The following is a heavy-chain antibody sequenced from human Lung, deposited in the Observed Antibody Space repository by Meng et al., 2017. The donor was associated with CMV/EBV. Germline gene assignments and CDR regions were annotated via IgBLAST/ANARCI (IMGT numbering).Heavy chain of an antibody. CDR3: IRNDYRNY. V-gene: IGHV3-15*01. CDR2: SKSKTDGGRT. Sequence: EVELVVSRGGLVKPGVSLRLACAASGVTVSNAWMSWVRQAPGKGLEWVGRSKSKTDGGRTDYAAPVKGRVTISRDYSKNTLYLQMNSLKTEDTAVYYCIRNDYRNYWGQGTLVTVSS. J-gene: IGHJ4*02. CDR1: GVTVSNAW. D-gene: IGHD4-11*01.